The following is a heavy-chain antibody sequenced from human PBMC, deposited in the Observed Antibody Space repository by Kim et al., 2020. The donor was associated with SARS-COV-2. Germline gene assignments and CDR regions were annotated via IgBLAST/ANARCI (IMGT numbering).Heavy chain of an antibody. Sequence: SETLSLTCTVSGCSISSYYWSWIRQPPGKGLEWIGYIYYSGSTNYNPSLKSRVTISVDTSKNQFSLKLSSVTAADTAVYYCARGTHFDYWGQGTLVTVSS. CDR2: IYYSGST. CDR1: GCSISSYY. J-gene: IGHJ4*02. CDR3: ARGTHFDY. V-gene: IGHV4-59*01.